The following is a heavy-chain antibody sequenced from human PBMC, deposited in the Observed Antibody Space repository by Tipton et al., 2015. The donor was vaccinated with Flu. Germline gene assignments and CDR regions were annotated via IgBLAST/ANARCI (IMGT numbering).Heavy chain of an antibody. CDR1: GDSISRGSYY. Sequence: TLSLTCTVSGDSISRGSYYYNWIRQPAGEGLEWIGRVYTNTNTNYNPSLKSRVTISVDTSKNQFSLKLSSVTAADTAVYYCARDNHFSMDVWGQGTTVTVSS. CDR3: ARDNHFSMDV. D-gene: IGHD1-14*01. V-gene: IGHV4-61*02. J-gene: IGHJ6*02. CDR2: VYTNTNT.